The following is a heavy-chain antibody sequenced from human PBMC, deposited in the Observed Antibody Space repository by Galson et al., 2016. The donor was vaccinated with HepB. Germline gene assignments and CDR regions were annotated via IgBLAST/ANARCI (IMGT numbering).Heavy chain of an antibody. Sequence: SLRLSCAASGLTFSRFWMTWVRQAPGKGLEWVANINQDGSEKHYLDSVRGRFTISRDNAKNSLYLQRNSLRAEDTAVYFCARAYQYTLDYWGQGTLVTVPS. D-gene: IGHD1-1*01. V-gene: IGHV3-7*04. CDR2: INQDGSEK. J-gene: IGHJ4*02. CDR3: ARAYQYTLDY. CDR1: GLTFSRFW.